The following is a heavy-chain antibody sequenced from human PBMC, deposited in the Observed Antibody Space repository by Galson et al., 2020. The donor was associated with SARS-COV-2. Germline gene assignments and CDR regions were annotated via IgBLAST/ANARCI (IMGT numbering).Heavy chain of an antibody. D-gene: IGHD4-4*01. J-gene: IGHJ4*02. CDR1: GYTFTSYY. CDR3: ARDSQGGNDYNYLLF. V-gene: IGHV1-46*01. Sequence: ASVKVSCKASGYTFTSYYIHWVRPAPGQGLEWMGIINPSGGGTTYAQKFQGRVTMTGDTSTSTVYMELSSLRSEDTAVYYCARDSQGGNDYNYLLFWGQGTLVTVSS. CDR2: INPSGGGT.